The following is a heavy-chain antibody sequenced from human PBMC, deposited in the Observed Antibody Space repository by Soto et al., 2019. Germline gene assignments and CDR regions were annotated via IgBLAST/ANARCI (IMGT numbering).Heavy chain of an antibody. CDR1: GFSLSTSGMR. Sequence: SGPTLVNPTQPLTLTCTFSGFSLSTSGMRVSWIRQPPGKALEWLARIDWDDDKFYNTSLKTRLTISKDSSKNQVVLTLTNMGPVDTATYYCARMFHCSGGTCPFDYWGQGALVTVSS. V-gene: IGHV2-70*04. CDR2: IDWDDDK. J-gene: IGHJ4*02. D-gene: IGHD2-15*01. CDR3: ARMFHCSGGTCPFDY.